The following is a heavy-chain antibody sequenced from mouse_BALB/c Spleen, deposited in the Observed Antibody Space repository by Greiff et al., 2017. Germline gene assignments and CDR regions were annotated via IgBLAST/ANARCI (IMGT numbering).Heavy chain of an antibody. CDR2: IRNKANGYTT. CDR1: GFTFTDYY. Sequence: EVKLMESGGGLVQPGGSLRLSCATSGFTFTDYYMSWVRQPPGKALEWLGFIRNKANGYTTEYSASVKGRFTISRDNSQSILYLQMNTLRAEDSATYYCARDKKCGNYDYFDYWGQGTTLTVSS. CDR3: ARDKKCGNYDYFDY. D-gene: IGHD2-10*02. V-gene: IGHV7-3*02. J-gene: IGHJ2*01.